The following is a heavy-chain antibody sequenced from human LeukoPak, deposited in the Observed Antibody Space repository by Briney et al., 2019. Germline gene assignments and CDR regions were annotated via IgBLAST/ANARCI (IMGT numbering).Heavy chain of an antibody. D-gene: IGHD3-10*01. CDR3: AKDQVFTYYYGSGSYYPPRYYFDY. Sequence: GGSLRLSCAASGFTFSSYSMNWVRQAPGKGLEWVSYISSSSSTIYYADSVKGRFTISRDNSKNTLYLQMNSLRAEDTAVYYCAKDQVFTYYYGSGSYYPPRYYFDYWGQGTLVTVSS. J-gene: IGHJ4*02. CDR1: GFTFSSYS. CDR2: ISSSSSTI. V-gene: IGHV3-48*01.